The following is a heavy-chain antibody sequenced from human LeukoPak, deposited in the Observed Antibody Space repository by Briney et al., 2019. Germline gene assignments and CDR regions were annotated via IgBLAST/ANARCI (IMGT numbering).Heavy chain of an antibody. CDR1: DYTFTSYG. V-gene: IGHV1-18*01. Sequence: GASVKVSCKASDYTFTSYGISWVRQAPGQGLEWMGRISAYNGNTNYAQKLQGRVTMTTDTSTSTAYMELRSLRSDDTAVYYCARDMEEVVATNWFDPWGQGTLVTVSS. D-gene: IGHD2-15*01. J-gene: IGHJ5*02. CDR2: ISAYNGNT. CDR3: ARDMEEVVATNWFDP.